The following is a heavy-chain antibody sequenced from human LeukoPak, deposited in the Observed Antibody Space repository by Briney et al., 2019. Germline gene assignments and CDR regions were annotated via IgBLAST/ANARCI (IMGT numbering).Heavy chain of an antibody. V-gene: IGHV3-66*01. CDR3: AEGHSSSFPFGY. D-gene: IGHD6-13*01. CDR2: IYSGGST. J-gene: IGHJ4*02. CDR1: GFTVSSNY. Sequence: GGSLRLSCAASGFTVSSNYMSWVRQAPGKGLEWVSVIYSGGSTYYADSVKGRFTISRDNSKNTLYLQMNSLRAEDTAVYYCAEGHSSSFPFGYWGQGTLVTVSS.